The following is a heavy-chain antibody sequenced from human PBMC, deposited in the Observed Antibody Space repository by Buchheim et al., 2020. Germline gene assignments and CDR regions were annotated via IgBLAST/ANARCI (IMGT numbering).Heavy chain of an antibody. Sequence: EVQLVESGGGLVQPGGSLRLSCAASGFTFTNYAMTWVRQAPGKGLEWVSTISGSRGSSYYTDSVKGRFTISTDNSKNTLFLQMNSLRVEDTAVYYCAKNGASTVTRLDYWGQGTL. CDR3: AKNGASTVTRLDY. J-gene: IGHJ4*02. V-gene: IGHV3-23*04. CDR1: GFTFTNYA. CDR2: ISGSRGSS. D-gene: IGHD4-11*01.